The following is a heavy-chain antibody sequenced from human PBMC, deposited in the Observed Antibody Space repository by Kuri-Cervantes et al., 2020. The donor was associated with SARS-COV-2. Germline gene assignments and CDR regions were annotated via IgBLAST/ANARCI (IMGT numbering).Heavy chain of an antibody. CDR1: GFSFSSYG. V-gene: IGHV3-48*04. CDR3: ARDLRLGKSLDY. CDR2: IGPSGTTK. Sequence: GGSLRLSCVASGFSFSSYGAHWVRQAPGKGLERVSNIGPSGTTKYYADSVKGRFTISRDNAKNSLYLQMSSLRAEDTAVYYCARDLRLGKSLDYWGQGTLVTVSS. J-gene: IGHJ4*02. D-gene: IGHD7-27*01.